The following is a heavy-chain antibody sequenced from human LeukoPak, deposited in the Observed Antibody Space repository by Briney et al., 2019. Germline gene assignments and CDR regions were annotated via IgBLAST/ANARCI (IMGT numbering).Heavy chain of an antibody. D-gene: IGHD2-2*01. J-gene: IGHJ4*02. CDR1: GFTFNSYS. V-gene: IGHV3-21*01. CDR2: ISSSSSYI. CDR3: ARDSQACSTSRYGAY. Sequence: PGGSLRLSCAASGFTFNSYSMNWVRQAPGKGLEWVSSISSSSSYICYADSVKGRFTISRDNAKNSLYLQMNSLRAEDTAVYYCARDSQACSTSRYGAYWGQGTLVTVSS.